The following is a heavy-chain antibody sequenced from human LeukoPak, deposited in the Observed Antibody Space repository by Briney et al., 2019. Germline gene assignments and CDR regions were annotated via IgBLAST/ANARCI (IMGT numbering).Heavy chain of an antibody. J-gene: IGHJ6*02. CDR1: GFTFSDST. Sequence: GSLRLSCAASGFTFSDSTMHWVRQASGKGLEWVGRIRNKANNYATAYATSVKGRFTLSRDDSKNTAYLQMNSLKTKDTALYCCVRGAASGSYYGLGVWGQGATVTVSS. D-gene: IGHD1-26*01. V-gene: IGHV3-73*01. CDR2: IRNKANNYAT. CDR3: VRGAASGSYYGLGV.